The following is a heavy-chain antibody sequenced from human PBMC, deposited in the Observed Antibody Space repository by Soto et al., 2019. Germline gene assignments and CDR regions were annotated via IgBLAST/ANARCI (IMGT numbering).Heavy chain of an antibody. Sequence: EVQLVESGGALVKPGGSLSLSCAASGSPFITDSINRFRQAQGKGLEWVPSISSSSSYINSADSMKGRLTISRDNAKNSLYLQMNSLRAEDTAVYYCARGVLEWLSDGTYFDYWGQGTLVTVSS. J-gene: IGHJ4*02. CDR3: ARGVLEWLSDGTYFDY. V-gene: IGHV3-21*01. CDR2: ISSSSSYI. CDR1: GSPFITDS. D-gene: IGHD3-3*01.